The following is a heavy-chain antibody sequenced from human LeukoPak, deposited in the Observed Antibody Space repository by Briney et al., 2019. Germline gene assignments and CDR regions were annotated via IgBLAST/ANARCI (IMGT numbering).Heavy chain of an antibody. Sequence: PSETLSLTCTVSVGSISSGGYYWSWIRQHPGKGLEWIGYIYYSGSTYYNPSLKSRVTISVDTSKNQFSLKLSSVTAADTAVYYCARVSGYCSTTSCRGIEYWGQGTLVTVS. CDR3: ARVSGYCSTTSCRGIEY. V-gene: IGHV4-31*03. CDR2: IYYSGST. CDR1: VGSISSGGYY. D-gene: IGHD2-2*01. J-gene: IGHJ4*02.